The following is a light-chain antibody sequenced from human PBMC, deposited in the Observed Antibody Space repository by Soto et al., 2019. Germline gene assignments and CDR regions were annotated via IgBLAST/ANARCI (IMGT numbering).Light chain of an antibody. CDR2: SAS. V-gene: IGKV3-15*01. CDR1: QSVNSD. Sequence: ETVMTQSPATLSASPGESATLSCRASQSVNSDLAWYQQIPGQAPRLLIYSASTGATGGPARSSGSGSGTEFTLTISSLQSEDFAIYYCQQYNNWPLTFGGGTKVDIK. CDR3: QQYNNWPLT. J-gene: IGKJ4*01.